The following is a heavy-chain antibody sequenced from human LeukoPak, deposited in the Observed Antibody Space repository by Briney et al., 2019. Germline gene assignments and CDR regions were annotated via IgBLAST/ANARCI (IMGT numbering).Heavy chain of an antibody. V-gene: IGHV4-4*07. J-gene: IGHJ4*02. D-gene: IGHD6-19*01. CDR1: GGSISSYY. CDR2: IYTSGST. Sequence: SETLSLTCTVSGGSISSYYWSWIRQPAGKGLEWIGRIYTSGSTNYNPSLKSRVTMSVDTSENQFSLKLSSVTAADTAVYYCARDFSSGWYPWFDYWGQGTLVTVSS. CDR3: ARDFSSGWYPWFDY.